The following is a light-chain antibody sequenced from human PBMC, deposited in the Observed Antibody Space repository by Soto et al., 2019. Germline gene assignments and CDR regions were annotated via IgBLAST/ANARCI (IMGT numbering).Light chain of an antibody. CDR2: SNN. CDR1: SSNIGVNT. J-gene: IGLJ3*02. V-gene: IGLV1-44*01. CDR3: AAWDDSLNGWV. Sequence: QSVLTQPPSASGTPGQRVTISCSGSSSNIGVNTVSWYQQLPGTAPKLLIYSNNQRPSGVPDRFSGSKSGTSASLAISGLQSEDAADYYCAAWDDSLNGWVFGGGTKLTVL.